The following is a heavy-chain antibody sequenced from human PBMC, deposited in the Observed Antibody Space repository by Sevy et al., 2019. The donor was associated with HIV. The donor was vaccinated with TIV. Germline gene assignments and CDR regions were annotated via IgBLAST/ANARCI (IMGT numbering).Heavy chain of an antibody. D-gene: IGHD3-22*01. CDR2: IKKDGSEK. J-gene: IGHJ4*02. Sequence: GSLRLSCAASGFSFSSYWMTWVRQAPGKGLEWVANIKKDGSEKYYVDSVKGRFTISRDNAQNSLYLQMNSLRAEDTAVYYCARGPDYYDSSGYYYQWGQGTLVTVSS. CDR1: GFSFSSYW. CDR3: ARGPDYYDSSGYYYQ. V-gene: IGHV3-7*03.